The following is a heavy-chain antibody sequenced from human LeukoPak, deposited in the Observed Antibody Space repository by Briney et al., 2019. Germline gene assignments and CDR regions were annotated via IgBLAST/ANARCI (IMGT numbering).Heavy chain of an antibody. Sequence: GGSLRLSCAASGFTFNDYYMSWIRQAPGKGLEWVSYISSIGSITHYAASLKGRFTISRDNAKNSLYLQMNALRAEDTAVYFCARVWSPPYTSSWPDYFDNWAQGALVTVSS. D-gene: IGHD6-13*01. CDR2: ISSIGSIT. J-gene: IGHJ4*02. CDR3: ARVWSPPYTSSWPDYFDN. CDR1: GFTFNDYY. V-gene: IGHV3-11*04.